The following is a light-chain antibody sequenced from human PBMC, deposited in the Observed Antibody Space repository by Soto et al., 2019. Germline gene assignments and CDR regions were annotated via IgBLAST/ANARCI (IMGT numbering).Light chain of an antibody. CDR1: QSVSSSY. J-gene: IGKJ2*01. CDR2: GAS. V-gene: IGKV3-20*01. Sequence: EIVLTQSPGTLSLSPGERATLSCRASQSVSSSYLAWYQQKPGQAPRLLIYGASGRATGIPYRFSGSGSGADFSLTISRLEPEDVAVYYCQQYCSSPLYTFGQGTKLEIK. CDR3: QQYCSSPLYT.